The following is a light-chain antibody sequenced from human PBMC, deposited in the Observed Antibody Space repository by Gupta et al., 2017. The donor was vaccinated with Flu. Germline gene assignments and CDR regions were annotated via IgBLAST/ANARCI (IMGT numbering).Light chain of an antibody. Sequence: NNYVYCYHPKTAQSPMLLIYEDSKRHSALPEGFSGSNSGTTASVTISGAQVDDEADYYCYSTESSCNRGVFGGGTKLTVL. CDR1: NNY. J-gene: IGLJ3*02. CDR3: YSTESSCNRGV. V-gene: IGLV3-10*01. CDR2: EDS.